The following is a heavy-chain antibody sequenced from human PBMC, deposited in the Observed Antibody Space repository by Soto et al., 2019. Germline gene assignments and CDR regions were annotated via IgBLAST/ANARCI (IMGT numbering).Heavy chain of an antibody. D-gene: IGHD6-6*01. CDR2: INHSGST. J-gene: IGHJ4*02. CDR3: ASGGIAARPDY. CDR1: CGSFSGYY. Sequence: SETLSLTCAFYCGSFSGYYWSWIRQPPGKGLEWIGEINHSGSTNYNPSLKSRVTISVDTSKNQFSLKLSSVTAADTAVYYCASGGIAARPDYWGQGTLVTVSS. V-gene: IGHV4-34*01.